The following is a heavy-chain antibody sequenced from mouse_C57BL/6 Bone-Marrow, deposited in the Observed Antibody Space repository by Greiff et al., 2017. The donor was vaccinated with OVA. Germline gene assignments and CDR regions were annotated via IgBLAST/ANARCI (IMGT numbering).Heavy chain of an antibody. CDR3: AAHYYSSHPWFAY. CDR2: ISYDGRN. Sequence: EVKLQESGPGLVKPSQSLSLTCSVTGYSITSGYYWNWIRQFPGNNLEWRGYISYDGRNNYNPSLKNRIAITRDTSKNPFFLKLNSVTTEDTATYYCAAHYYSSHPWFAYWGQGTLVTVSA. J-gene: IGHJ3*01. D-gene: IGHD1-1*01. V-gene: IGHV3-6*01. CDR1: GYSITSGYY.